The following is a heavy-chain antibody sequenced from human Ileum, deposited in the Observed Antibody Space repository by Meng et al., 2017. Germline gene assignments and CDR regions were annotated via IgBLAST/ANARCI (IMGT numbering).Heavy chain of an antibody. CDR2: IYHSGST. CDR1: GGSISSSNW. D-gene: IGHD1-7*01. J-gene: IGHJ4*02. Sequence: PSGPPSLTAPVPGGSISSSNWWSGVRQPPGKGLEWIGEIYHSGSTNYNPSLKSRVTISVDKSKNQFSLKLSSVTAADTAVYYCASLRYNWNYSADYWGQGTLVTVSS. V-gene: IGHV4-4*02. CDR3: ASLRYNWNYSADY.